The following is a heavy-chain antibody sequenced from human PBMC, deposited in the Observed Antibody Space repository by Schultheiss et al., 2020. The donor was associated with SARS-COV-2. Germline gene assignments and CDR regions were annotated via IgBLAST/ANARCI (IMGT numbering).Heavy chain of an antibody. CDR1: GGSISSYY. CDR2: IYTSGST. CDR3: ARIAVAGDYYYYGMDV. Sequence: SETLSLTCTVSGGSISSYYWSWIRQPAGKGLEWIGRIYTSGSTNYNPSLKSRVTMSVDTSKNQFSLKLSSVTDADTAVYYCARIAVAGDYYYYGMDVWGQGTTVTVS. J-gene: IGHJ6*02. V-gene: IGHV4-4*07. D-gene: IGHD6-19*01.